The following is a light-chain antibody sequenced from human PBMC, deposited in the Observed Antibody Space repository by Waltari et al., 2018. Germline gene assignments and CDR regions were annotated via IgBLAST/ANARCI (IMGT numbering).Light chain of an antibody. CDR1: QSISSN. Sequence: EIVMTQSPATLFVSPGERATLSCRASQSISSNLAWYQQKQCQAPRLLMYGASTRATAIPARFSGSGSGTEFALTISSLQSEDSAVYYCQQYQNWPQTFGQGTKLQIK. V-gene: IGKV3-15*01. CDR2: GAS. CDR3: QQYQNWPQT. J-gene: IGKJ2*01.